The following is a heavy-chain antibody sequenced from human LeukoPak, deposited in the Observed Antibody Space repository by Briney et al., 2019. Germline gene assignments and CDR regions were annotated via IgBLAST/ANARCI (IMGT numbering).Heavy chain of an antibody. Sequence: GGSLRLSCAASGFTFSSYWMHWVRLAPGKGLVWVSRINTDGSSTSYADSVKGRFTISRDNAKNTLYLQMNSLRAEDTAVYYCARELLGFWSGPVDYWGQGTLVTVSS. D-gene: IGHD3-3*01. V-gene: IGHV3-74*01. CDR1: GFTFSSYW. J-gene: IGHJ4*02. CDR2: INTDGSST. CDR3: ARELLGFWSGPVDY.